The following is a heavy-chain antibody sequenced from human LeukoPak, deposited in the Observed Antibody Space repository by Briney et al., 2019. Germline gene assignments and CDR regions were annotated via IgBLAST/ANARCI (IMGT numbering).Heavy chain of an antibody. J-gene: IGHJ5*02. D-gene: IGHD3-16*02. CDR1: GYTFTSYD. CDR3: ARDNSVGDIAWWFDP. CDR2: INPSGSST. Sequence: ASVKVSCKASGYTFTSYDINWVRQAPGQGPEWMGLINPSGSSTLYAQKFQGRVTMTRDMSTTTDYMELSSLRSEDTAVYYCARDNSVGDIAWWFDPWGQGTLVTVSS. V-gene: IGHV1-46*01.